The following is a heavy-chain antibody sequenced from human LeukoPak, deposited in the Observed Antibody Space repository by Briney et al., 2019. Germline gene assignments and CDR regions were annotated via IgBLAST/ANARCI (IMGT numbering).Heavy chain of an antibody. Sequence: PGGSLRLSCAASGFTFSKYWMIWVRQAPGKGLEWVANIKQDGSDYRYADSVRGRFTISRDNAQTSLYLQMSSQRAEDTAVYYCARASDPWLQLTWGQGTLVTVSS. J-gene: IGHJ5*02. CDR2: IKQDGSDY. V-gene: IGHV3-7*05. D-gene: IGHD5-24*01. CDR3: ARASDPWLQLT. CDR1: GFTFSKYW.